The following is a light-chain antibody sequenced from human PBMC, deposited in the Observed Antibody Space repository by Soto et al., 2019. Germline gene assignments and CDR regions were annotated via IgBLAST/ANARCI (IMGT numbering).Light chain of an antibody. CDR1: SSDIGATDD. CDR3: AAWDDSLSGVV. J-gene: IGLJ2*01. CDR2: DTS. V-gene: IGLV1-40*01. Sequence: QSVLTQPPSVSGAPGQRVTISCTGSSSDIGATDDIHWYQQLPGTAPRLLIYDTSHRPSGVPDRFSGSKSGTSASLAVTGLQAEDEAYYYCAAWDDSLSGVVFGGGTKVTVL.